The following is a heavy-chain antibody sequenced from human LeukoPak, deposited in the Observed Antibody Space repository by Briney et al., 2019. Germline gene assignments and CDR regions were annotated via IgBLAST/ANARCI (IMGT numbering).Heavy chain of an antibody. J-gene: IGHJ5*02. Sequence: SETLSLTCAVYGGSFSGYQWSWIRQPPGKGLEWIGYIYYSGDTNYNPSLQSRVTVSVDTSKNQFSLKLTSVTAADTAVYYCVRGPYGSGISNWFDPWGQGTLVIVSS. D-gene: IGHD3-10*01. CDR1: GGSFSGYQ. CDR3: VRGPYGSGISNWFDP. V-gene: IGHV4-59*01. CDR2: IYYSGDT.